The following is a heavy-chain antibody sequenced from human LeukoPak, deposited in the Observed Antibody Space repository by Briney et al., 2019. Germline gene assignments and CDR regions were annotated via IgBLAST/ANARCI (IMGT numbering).Heavy chain of an antibody. CDR3: ARYRGTYGYYFDY. CDR1: DGSISSSSYH. Sequence: SETLSLTCTVSDGSISSSSYHWGWIRQPPGQGLEWIGSIYYSGSTYYNPSLKSRVTISVDTSKNQFSLKLSSVTAADTAVYYCARYRGTYGYYFDYWGQGKLVIVSS. V-gene: IGHV4-39*07. CDR2: IYYSGST. D-gene: IGHD5-24*01. J-gene: IGHJ4*02.